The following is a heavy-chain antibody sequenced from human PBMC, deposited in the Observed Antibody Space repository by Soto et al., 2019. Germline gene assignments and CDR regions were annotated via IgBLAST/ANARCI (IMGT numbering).Heavy chain of an antibody. V-gene: IGHV3-30*18. CDR1: GFTFSSDG. CDR2: IAYDGSNK. J-gene: IGHJ3*02. CDR3: AKAGYYYRSGYYREAFAI. D-gene: IGHD3-22*01. Sequence: GGSLRLSCAASGFTFSSDGMHWVRQAPGKGLEWVAVIAYDGSNKYYADSVKGRFTISRDNSKNTLYLQMNSLRAEDTAVYYCAKAGYYYRSGYYREAFAICAQRTMVPVSS.